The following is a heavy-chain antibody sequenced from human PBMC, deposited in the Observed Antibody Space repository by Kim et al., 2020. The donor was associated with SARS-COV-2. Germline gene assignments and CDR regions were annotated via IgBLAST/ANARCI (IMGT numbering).Heavy chain of an antibody. J-gene: IGHJ6*03. CDR3: ARDRPYYYDSSGYYYFDV. D-gene: IGHD3-22*01. CDR1: GYTFTSYG. Sequence: ASVKVSCKASGYTFTSYGISWVRQAPGQGLEWMGWISAYNGNTNYAQKLQGRVTMTTDTSTSTAYMELRSLRSDDTAVYYCARDRPYYYDSSGYYYFDVWGQGTTVTVSS. CDR2: ISAYNGNT. V-gene: IGHV1-18*01.